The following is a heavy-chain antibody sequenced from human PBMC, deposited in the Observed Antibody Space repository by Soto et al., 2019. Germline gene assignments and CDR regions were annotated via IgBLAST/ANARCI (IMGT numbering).Heavy chain of an antibody. CDR1: GGSISSGGYY. CDR2: IYYSGST. CDR3: ARNWNDLGDFDY. V-gene: IGHV4-31*03. D-gene: IGHD1-1*01. J-gene: IGHJ4*02. Sequence: QVQLQESGPGLVKPSQTLSLTCTVSGGSISSGGYYWSWIRQHPGKGLEWIGYIYYSGSTYYNPSLKGRVTIAVDTSKNQFSLKLSSVTAADTAVYYCARNWNDLGDFDYWGQGTLVTVSS.